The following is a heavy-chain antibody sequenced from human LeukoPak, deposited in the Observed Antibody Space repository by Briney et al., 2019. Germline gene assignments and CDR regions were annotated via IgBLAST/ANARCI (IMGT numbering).Heavy chain of an antibody. CDR3: ATYSGSYFFVY. CDR2: IIPIFGTA. D-gene: IGHD1-26*01. V-gene: IGHV1-69*13. Sequence: ASVKVSCKASGGTFISYAISWVRQAPGQGLEWMGGIIPIFGTANYAQKFQGRVTITADESTSTAYMELSSLRSEDTAVYYCATYSGSYFFVYWGQGTLVTVSS. CDR1: GGTFISYA. J-gene: IGHJ4*02.